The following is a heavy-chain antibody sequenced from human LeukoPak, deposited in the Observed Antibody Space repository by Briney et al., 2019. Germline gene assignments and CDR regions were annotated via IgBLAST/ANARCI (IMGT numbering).Heavy chain of an antibody. V-gene: IGHV3-48*03. Sequence: GGSLRLSCAASGFTFSSYEMNWVRQAPGKGLEWVSYISSSGSTIYYADSVKGRFTISRDNAKNSLYLQMNSLRAEDTAVCYCARDRGSYYRGGFDYWGQGTLVTVSS. D-gene: IGHD1-26*01. CDR3: ARDRGSYYRGGFDY. CDR1: GFTFSSYE. J-gene: IGHJ4*02. CDR2: ISSSGSTI.